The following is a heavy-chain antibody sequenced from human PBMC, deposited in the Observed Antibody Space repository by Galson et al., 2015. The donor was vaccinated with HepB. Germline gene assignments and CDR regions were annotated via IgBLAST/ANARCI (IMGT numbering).Heavy chain of an antibody. D-gene: IGHD1-7*01. J-gene: IGHJ4*02. CDR3: AKDGGVTGTTLFDY. Sequence: SLSLSCAASGFTFSSYGMLWVRQAPGKGLEWVAVISYDGSNKYYADSVKGRFTISRDNSKNTLYLQMNSLRAEDTAVYYCAKDGGVTGTTLFDYWGQGTLVTVSS. CDR1: GFTFSSYG. CDR2: ISYDGSNK. V-gene: IGHV3-30*18.